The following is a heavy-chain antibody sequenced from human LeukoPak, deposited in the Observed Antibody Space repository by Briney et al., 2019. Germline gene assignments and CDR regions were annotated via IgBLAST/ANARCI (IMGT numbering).Heavy chain of an antibody. Sequence: GGSLRLSCAASGFTFSSYAMSWVRQAPGKGLEWVGRIKDGGTTDYGAPVKGRFTISRDDSKNTLYMQMNSLKTEDTAVYYCGLGSGRTDFDYWGQGTLVTVSS. D-gene: IGHD3-10*01. CDR2: IKDGGTT. J-gene: IGHJ4*02. CDR1: GFTFSSYA. V-gene: IGHV3-15*01. CDR3: GLGSGRTDFDY.